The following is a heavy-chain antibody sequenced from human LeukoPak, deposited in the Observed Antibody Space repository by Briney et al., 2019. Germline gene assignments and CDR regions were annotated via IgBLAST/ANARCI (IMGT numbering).Heavy chain of an antibody. CDR2: IRTKPNSYAT. J-gene: IGHJ1*01. V-gene: IGHV3-73*01. CDR3: TTYGDYDRMADFQH. CDR1: GFTFSGSA. D-gene: IGHD4-17*01. Sequence: GGSLRLSCAASGFTFSGSAMHWVRQASGKGLEWVGRIRTKPNSYATAYAASVKGRFTISRDDSKNTAYLQMSSLKTEDTAVYYCTTYGDYDRMADFQHWGQGTLVTVSS.